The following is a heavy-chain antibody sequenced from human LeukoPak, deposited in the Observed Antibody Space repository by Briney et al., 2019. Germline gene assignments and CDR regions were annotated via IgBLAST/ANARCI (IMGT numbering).Heavy chain of an antibody. CDR2: MIAYNDNT. J-gene: IGHJ5*02. CDR1: GYTFTSYS. V-gene: IGHV1-18*01. CDR3: GRAADYCCCECPSCFDL. D-gene: IGHD2-21*01. Sequence: ASVKVSCKASGYTFTSYSISWLRQSPGQGLELMGWMIAYNDNTNYAQKLQARVTITTDTSTSTAHMEVRSLRSEDTAVYYCGRAADYCCCECPSCFDLWGQGTVVTVSS.